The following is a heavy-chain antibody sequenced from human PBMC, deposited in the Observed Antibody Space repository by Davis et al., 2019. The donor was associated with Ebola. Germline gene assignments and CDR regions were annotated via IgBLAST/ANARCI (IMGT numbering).Heavy chain of an antibody. D-gene: IGHD3-10*01. CDR1: GGSISSHY. V-gene: IGHV4-59*11. CDR2: IYYSGST. CDR3: AIARNYFGSQPLDN. Sequence: PSETLSLTCTVSGGSISSHYWSWIRQPPGKGLEWIGYIYYSGSTNYNPSLKSRVAMSVDTSKNQFSLKLSSVTAADTAVYFCAIARNYFGSQPLDNWGQGTLVTVSS. J-gene: IGHJ4*02.